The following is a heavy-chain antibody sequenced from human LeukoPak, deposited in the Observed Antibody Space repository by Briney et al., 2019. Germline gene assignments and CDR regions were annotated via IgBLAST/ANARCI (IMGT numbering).Heavy chain of an antibody. Sequence: GGPLRLSCAASGFSFSTYWMHWVRQAPGRGLVWVSRINSDGSSTTYADSVKGRFTLSRDNAKNTLYLQMNSLRAEDTAVYYCALGTKPLSYHFFDYWGQGALVTVSS. CDR1: GFSFSTYW. CDR2: INSDGSST. J-gene: IGHJ4*02. CDR3: ALGTKPLSYHFFDY. D-gene: IGHD1-7*01. V-gene: IGHV3-74*03.